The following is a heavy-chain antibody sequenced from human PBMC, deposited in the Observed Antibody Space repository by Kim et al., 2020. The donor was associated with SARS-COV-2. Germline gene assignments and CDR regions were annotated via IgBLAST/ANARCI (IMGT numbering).Heavy chain of an antibody. CDR3: ARDLYYDSSGYYPDY. V-gene: IGHV3-30*07. D-gene: IGHD3-22*01. J-gene: IGHJ4*02. Sequence: DSVKGRLTISRDNSKNTLYLQMNSLRAEDTAVYYCARDLYYDSSGYYPDYWGQGTLVTVSS.